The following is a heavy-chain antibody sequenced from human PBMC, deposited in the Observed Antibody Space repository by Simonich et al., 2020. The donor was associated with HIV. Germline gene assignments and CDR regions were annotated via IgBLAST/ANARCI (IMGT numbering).Heavy chain of an antibody. CDR2: IKPKTGDT. CDR3: ARGPNTGGYDSF. CDR1: GYTFTAYY. V-gene: IGHV1-2*02. Sequence: QVQLVQSGAEVKKPGASVKVSCKASGYTFTAYYMHWVRQAPGQGLEWMGWIKPKTGDTNFAQKFQGRVSMIRDTSISTAFMELSSLRSDDTAVYYCARGPNTGGYDSFGGQGTLVTVSS. D-gene: IGHD5-12*01. J-gene: IGHJ4*02.